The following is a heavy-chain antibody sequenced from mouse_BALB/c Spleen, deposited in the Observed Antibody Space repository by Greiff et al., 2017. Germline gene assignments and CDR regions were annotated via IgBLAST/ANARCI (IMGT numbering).Heavy chain of an antibody. Sequence: EVQGVESGGGLVKPGGSLKLSCAASGFTFSSYAMSWVRQTPEKRLEWVASISSGGSTYYPDSVKGRFTISRDNARNILYLQMSSLRSEDTAMYYCARERYYGRGDYFDYWGQGTTLTVSS. CDR2: ISSGGST. CDR1: GFTFSSYA. V-gene: IGHV5-6-5*01. D-gene: IGHD1-1*01. J-gene: IGHJ2*01. CDR3: ARERYYGRGDYFDY.